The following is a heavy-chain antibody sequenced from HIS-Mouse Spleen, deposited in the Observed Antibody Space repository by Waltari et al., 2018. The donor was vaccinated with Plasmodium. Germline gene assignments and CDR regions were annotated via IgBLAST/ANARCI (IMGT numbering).Heavy chain of an antibody. CDR2: IKEEGSEK. Sequence: EVQLVESGGGLVQPGGSLRLSCAASGFPFSSYWMSWVRQAPGKGLGCVANIKEEGSEKYYVDSVKGRFTISRDNAKNSLYLQMNSLRAEDTAVYYCASSWYWYFDLWGRGTLVTVSS. CDR1: GFPFSSYW. V-gene: IGHV3-7*01. D-gene: IGHD6-13*01. CDR3: ASSWYWYFDL. J-gene: IGHJ2*01.